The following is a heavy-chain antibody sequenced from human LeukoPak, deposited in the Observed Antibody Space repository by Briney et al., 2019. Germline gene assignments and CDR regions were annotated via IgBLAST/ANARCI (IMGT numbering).Heavy chain of an antibody. CDR3: AAAYCGGDCYSEAPHYFDY. V-gene: IGHV3-23*01. D-gene: IGHD2-21*02. Sequence: GGSLRLSCAASGFTFSSYVMSWVRQAPGKGLEWVSAISGSDGSTYYADSVKGRFTISRDNAKNSLYLQMNSLRAEDTAVYYCAAAYCGGDCYSEAPHYFDYWGQGTLVTVSS. CDR1: GFTFSSYV. J-gene: IGHJ4*02. CDR2: ISGSDGST.